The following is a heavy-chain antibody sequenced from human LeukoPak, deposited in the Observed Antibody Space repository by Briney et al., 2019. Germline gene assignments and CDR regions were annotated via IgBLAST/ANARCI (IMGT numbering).Heavy chain of an antibody. J-gene: IGHJ4*02. Sequence: ASVKVSCKASGGTFSSYAISWVRQVAGQGLEWMGWISAQHGQTEYAPKSQDRVTMTTDTYTNTAYMELRSLRSDDTAVYYCAGSLGYCTSNVCYLKYWGQGTLVTVSS. CDR3: AGSLGYCTSNVCYLKY. CDR2: ISAQHGQT. V-gene: IGHV1-18*01. CDR1: GGTFSSYA. D-gene: IGHD2-8*01.